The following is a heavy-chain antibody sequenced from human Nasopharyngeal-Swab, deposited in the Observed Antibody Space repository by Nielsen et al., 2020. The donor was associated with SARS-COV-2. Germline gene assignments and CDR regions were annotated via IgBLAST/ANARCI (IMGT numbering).Heavy chain of an antibody. CDR2: INPNSGGT. CDR3: TRGRGITIFGVANWEKRATTDAPRMDV. V-gene: IGHV1-2*04. Sequence: AAVKETCRASGYTFTGYYMHWVRQAAGQGREGMGWINPNSGGTNYAQKFQGWVTMTRDTSISTAYMNLSRLRSDDTAVYYCTRGRGITIFGVANWEKRATTDAPRMDVWGQGTTVTVSS. J-gene: IGHJ6*02. D-gene: IGHD3-3*01. CDR1: GYTFTGYY.